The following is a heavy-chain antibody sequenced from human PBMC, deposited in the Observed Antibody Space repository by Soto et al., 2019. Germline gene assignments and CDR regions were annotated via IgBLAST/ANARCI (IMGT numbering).Heavy chain of an antibody. CDR2: ISYSGIA. CDR3: ARVPDR. Sequence: PSETLSLTCTVSGDSISSGGHYWSWIRQHPGKRPEWIGYISYSGIAYYNPSLESRFTISVDTSKNQFSLKLSSVTAADTAVYYCARVPDRWGQGTLVTVSS. D-gene: IGHD2-2*01. V-gene: IGHV4-31*03. J-gene: IGHJ5*02. CDR1: GDSISSGGHY.